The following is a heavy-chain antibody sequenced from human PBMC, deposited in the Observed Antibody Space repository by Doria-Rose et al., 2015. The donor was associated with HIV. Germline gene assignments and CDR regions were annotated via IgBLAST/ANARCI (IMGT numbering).Heavy chain of an antibody. CDR1: GFPFNAHA. CDR3: VRDREGSSRGRRPRGGLDV. V-gene: IGHV3-30*04. J-gene: IGHJ6*02. Sequence: QVQLVQSGGGVVQPGTSLRLSCAASGFPFNAHAIHWVRQAPGKGLEWEAFISYDGSHQYYADSVKRRLTISRDNSKNTVDLQMNSLRVADTALYYCVRDREGSSRGRRPRGGLDVWGQGTTVAVSS. CDR2: ISYDGSHQ. D-gene: IGHD1-1*01.